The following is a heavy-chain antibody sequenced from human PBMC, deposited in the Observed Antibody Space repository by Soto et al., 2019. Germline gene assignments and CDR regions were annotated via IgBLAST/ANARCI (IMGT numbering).Heavy chain of an antibody. D-gene: IGHD6-19*01. J-gene: IGHJ5*02. V-gene: IGHV4-4*02. CDR3: ARDTIAVAGLNWFDP. Sequence: PSETLSLTCAGSSGYISSRNWWSWDRQPPGKGLEWIGEIYHSGSTNYNPSLKSRVTISVDKSKNQFSLKLSSVTAADTAVYYCARDTIAVAGLNWFDPWGQGTLVTVSS. CDR2: IYHSGST. CDR1: SGYISSRNW.